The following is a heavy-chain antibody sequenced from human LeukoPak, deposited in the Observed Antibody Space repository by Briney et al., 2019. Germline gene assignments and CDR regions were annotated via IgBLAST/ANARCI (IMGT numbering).Heavy chain of an antibody. CDR2: INHSGST. D-gene: IGHD1-26*01. CDR3: ARGRVGGSYYYYGMDV. J-gene: IGHJ6*02. V-gene: IGHV4-34*01. CDR1: GGSFSGYY. Sequence: KPSETLSLTCAVYGGSFSGYYWSWIRQPPGKGLEWIREINHSGSTNYNPSLKSRVTISVDTSKNQFSLKLSSVTAADTAVYYCARGRVGGSYYYYGMDVWGQGTTVTVSS.